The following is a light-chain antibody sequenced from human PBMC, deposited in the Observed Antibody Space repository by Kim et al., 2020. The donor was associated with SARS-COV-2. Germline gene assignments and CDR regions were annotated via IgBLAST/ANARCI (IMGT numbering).Light chain of an antibody. CDR2: GTA. J-gene: IGKJ2*01. CDR1: QRVGFN. Sequence: DIQMTQSPSSLSASVGDRVTITCRASQRVGFNLNWYQQKAGKVPELLIYGTASLHTWVPSRFSGSGSGTEFTLTLNSLQPEDFATYYCQQTYSTPYNFGQGTKLEI. CDR3: QQTYSTPYN. V-gene: IGKV1-39*01.